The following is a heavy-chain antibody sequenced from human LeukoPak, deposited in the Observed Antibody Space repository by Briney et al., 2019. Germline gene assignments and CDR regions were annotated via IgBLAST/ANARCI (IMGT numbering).Heavy chain of an antibody. J-gene: IGHJ6*02. V-gene: IGHV3-30*03. CDR1: GFTFSSYG. CDR3: ATLGDGDYGGDYYGMDV. CDR2: ISYDGSNK. D-gene: IGHD4-17*01. Sequence: GGSLRLSCAASGFTFSSYGMHWVRQAPGKGLEWVAVISYDGSNKYYADSVKGRFTISRDNSKNTLYLQMNSLRAEDTAVYYCATLGDGDYGGDYYGMDVWGQGTTVIVSS.